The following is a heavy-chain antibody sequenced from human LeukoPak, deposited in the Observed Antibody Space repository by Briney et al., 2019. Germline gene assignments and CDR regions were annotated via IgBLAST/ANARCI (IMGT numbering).Heavy chain of an antibody. CDR3: ARSIAAAGTPSDY. CDR1: GFTFSSYA. CDR2: ISYDGSNK. J-gene: IGHJ4*02. Sequence: GGFLRLSCAAFGFTFSSYAMHWVRQAPGKGLEWVAVISYDGSNKYYADSVKGRFTISRDNSKNTLYLQMNSLRAEDTAVYYCARSIAAAGTPSDYWGQGTLVTVSS. V-gene: IGHV3-30-3*01. D-gene: IGHD6-13*01.